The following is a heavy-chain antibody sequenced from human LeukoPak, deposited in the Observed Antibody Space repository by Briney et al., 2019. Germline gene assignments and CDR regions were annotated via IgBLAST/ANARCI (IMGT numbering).Heavy chain of an antibody. CDR3: ARDQEGFDY. V-gene: IGHV1-8*01. J-gene: IGHJ4*02. Sequence: ASVTVSCKASGFPFTRYDINWVRQTSAQGLEWMGWMNPNTGNTGYAQKFQGRVTMTRDTSTSTAYMELRDLRSEDTAVYYCARDQEGFDYWGQGTLVTVSS. CDR1: GFPFTRYD. CDR2: MNPNTGNT.